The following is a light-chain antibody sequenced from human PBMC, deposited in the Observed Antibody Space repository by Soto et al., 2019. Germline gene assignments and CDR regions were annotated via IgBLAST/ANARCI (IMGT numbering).Light chain of an antibody. J-gene: IGKJ1*01. CDR2: DVF. V-gene: IGKV3-20*01. Sequence: DIVLTQSPGTLSLSPGERATLSCRSSQSVSSNYLAWYQQKPDQAPRLVIYDVFGRATGIPDRFSGSGSGTAFTLTISRLEPEDSAVYYCQQYGISPTFGQGTKVEIK. CDR3: QQYGISPT. CDR1: QSVSSNY.